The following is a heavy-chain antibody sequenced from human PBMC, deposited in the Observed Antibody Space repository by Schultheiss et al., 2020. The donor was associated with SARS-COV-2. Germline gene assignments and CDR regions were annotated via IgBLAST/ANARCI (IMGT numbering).Heavy chain of an antibody. CDR3: ARHMVITPMDY. J-gene: IGHJ4*02. V-gene: IGHV4-31*11. CDR1: GGSISSGGYS. Sequence: LRLSCAVSGGSISSGGYSWSWIRQHPGKGLEWIGYIYYSGSTYYNPSLKSRVTISVDTSKNQFSLKLSSVTAADTAVYYCARHMVITPMDYWGQGTLVTVSS. CDR2: IYYSGST. D-gene: IGHD3-22*01.